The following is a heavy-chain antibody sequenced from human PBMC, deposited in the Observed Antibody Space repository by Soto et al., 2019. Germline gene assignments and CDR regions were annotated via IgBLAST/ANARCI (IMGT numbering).Heavy chain of an antibody. V-gene: IGHV3-33*01. J-gene: IGHJ3*02. CDR1: GFSFSTYG. Sequence: QVQLVESGGGVVQSGRSLRLSCAASGFSFSTYGMHWVRQAPGKGLEWVAVIWYDGSNKYYADSVKGRFTISRDNSKNTLYLLMNSLRAEGTGVYYFARGGSGDRHAFDIWGQGTMVTVSS. D-gene: IGHD3-10*01. CDR2: IWYDGSNK. CDR3: ARGGSGDRHAFDI.